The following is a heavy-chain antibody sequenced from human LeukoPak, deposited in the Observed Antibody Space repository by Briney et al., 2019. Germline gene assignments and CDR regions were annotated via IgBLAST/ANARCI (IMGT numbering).Heavy chain of an antibody. CDR1: GYTFTSYD. Sequence: ASVKVSCKASGYTFTSYDINWVRRAPGQGLEWMGWINPDSGDTNYAQKFQGRVTLTRDKSNSTAYMELSSLRSDDTAVYYCARGTMDFEYWGQGILLTVSS. CDR2: INPDSGDT. D-gene: IGHD3-10*01. J-gene: IGHJ4*02. V-gene: IGHV1-2*02. CDR3: ARGTMDFEY.